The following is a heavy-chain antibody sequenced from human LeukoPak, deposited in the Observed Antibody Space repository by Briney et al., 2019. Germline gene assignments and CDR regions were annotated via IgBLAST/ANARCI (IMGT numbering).Heavy chain of an antibody. V-gene: IGHV1-69*05. D-gene: IGHD1-26*01. Sequence: ASVKVSCKASGGTFSSYAISWVRQAPGQGLEWMGRIIPIFGTANYAQKFQGRVTITTDESTSTAYMELSSLRSEDTAVYYCARGHIVRATHSDYWGRGTLVTVSS. CDR3: ARGHIVRATHSDY. CDR1: GGTFSSYA. J-gene: IGHJ4*02. CDR2: IIPIFGTA.